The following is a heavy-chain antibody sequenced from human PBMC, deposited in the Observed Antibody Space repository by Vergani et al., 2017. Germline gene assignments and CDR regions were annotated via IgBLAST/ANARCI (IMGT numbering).Heavy chain of an antibody. J-gene: IGHJ6*02. CDR3: ARLGITMVRGLYYYYGMDV. V-gene: IGHV4-4*09. Sequence: QVQLQESGPGLVKPSETLSLTCTVSGGSISSYYWSWIRQPPGKGLEWIGYIYTSGSTNYNPPLKSRVTISVDTSKNQFSLKLSSVTAADTAVYYCARLGITMVRGLYYYYGMDVWGQGTTVTVSS. CDR2: IYTSGST. CDR1: GGSISSYY. D-gene: IGHD3-10*01.